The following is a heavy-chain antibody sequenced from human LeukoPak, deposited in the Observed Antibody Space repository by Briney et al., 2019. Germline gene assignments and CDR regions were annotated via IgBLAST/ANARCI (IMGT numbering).Heavy chain of an antibody. V-gene: IGHV4-30-4*01. J-gene: IGHJ3*02. Sequence: SSETLSLPCTVSGASIRSGDYYWSWIRQPPGKGLEWVGYIYDSGSTYYNPSLKSRITISVDTSENRFSLKLSSVTATDTAVYYCARDCSGGSCYGAFDIWGQGTMVTVSS. CDR2: IYDSGST. CDR3: ARDCSGGSCYGAFDI. CDR1: GASIRSGDYY. D-gene: IGHD2-15*01.